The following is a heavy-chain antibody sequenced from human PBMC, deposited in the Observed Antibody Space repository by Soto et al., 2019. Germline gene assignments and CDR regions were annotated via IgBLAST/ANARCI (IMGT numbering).Heavy chain of an antibody. CDR2: IYSGGST. V-gene: IGHV3-66*01. Sequence: EVQLVESGGGLVQPGGSLRLSCAASGFTVSSNYMSWVRQAPGKGLEWVSVIYSGGSTYYADSVKGRFTISRDNSTNTLYVQMNRLRAEDTAVYYCARDTHLGELSLGYWGQGTLVTVSS. D-gene: IGHD3-16*02. CDR3: ARDTHLGELSLGY. J-gene: IGHJ4*02. CDR1: GFTVSSNY.